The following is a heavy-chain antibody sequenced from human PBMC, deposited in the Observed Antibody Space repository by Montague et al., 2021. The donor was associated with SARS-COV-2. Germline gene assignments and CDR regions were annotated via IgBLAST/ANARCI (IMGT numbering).Heavy chain of an antibody. J-gene: IGHJ4*02. V-gene: IGHV4-31*03. CDR2: ISYTGIT. CDR1: GDSISSAGYY. CDR3: ARRGETYTNFFDY. Sequence: TLSLTCSVSGDSISSAGYYWSWIRQLPEKGLEWIALISYTGITYSNPSLESRVAMSVDTSKNHFSLNLRSVTAADTAIYYCARRGETYTNFFDYWGQGTPFTFSS. D-gene: IGHD4-11*01.